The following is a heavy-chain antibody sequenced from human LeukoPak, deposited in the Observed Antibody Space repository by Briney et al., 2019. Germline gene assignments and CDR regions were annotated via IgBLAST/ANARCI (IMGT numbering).Heavy chain of an antibody. CDR1: GFTFSSYA. Sequence: GGSLRLSCAASGFTFSSYAMSWVRQAPGKGLEWDSAISSSGGSTYYADSVKGRFTISRDNSKNTLYLQMNSLRAEDTAVYYCAKGPITAMFTFSANWFDPWGQGTLVTVSS. J-gene: IGHJ5*02. CDR3: AKGPITAMFTFSANWFDP. D-gene: IGHD5-18*01. V-gene: IGHV3-23*01. CDR2: ISSSGGST.